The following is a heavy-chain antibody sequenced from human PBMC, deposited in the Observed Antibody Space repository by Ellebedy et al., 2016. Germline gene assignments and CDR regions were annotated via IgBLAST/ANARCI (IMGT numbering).Heavy chain of an antibody. J-gene: IGHJ6*04. D-gene: IGHD1-1*01. V-gene: IGHV5-51*01. Sequence: GESLKISCKDSGHSFSNYWIGWVRQMPGQGLEWMGIIHLTDSDIRYSPSFQGQVTLSVDKSINTAYLHWSSLKASDTALYYCARGDGTYYYHLDVWGTGTTVTVSA. CDR1: GHSFSNYW. CDR3: ARGDGTYYYHLDV. CDR2: IHLTDSDI.